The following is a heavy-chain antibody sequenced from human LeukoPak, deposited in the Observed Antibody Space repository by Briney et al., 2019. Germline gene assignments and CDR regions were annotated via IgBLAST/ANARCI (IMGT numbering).Heavy chain of an antibody. J-gene: IGHJ5*02. CDR1: GYSISSGYY. V-gene: IGHV4-38-2*02. CDR3: ARDPGGDNWFDP. CDR2: IYHSGST. D-gene: IGHD1-1*01. Sequence: PSETLSLTCAVSGYSISSGYYWGWIRQPPGKGLEWIGSIYHSGSTYYNPSLKSRVTISVDTSKNQFSLKLSSVTAADTAVYYCARDPGGDNWFDPWGQGTLVTVSS.